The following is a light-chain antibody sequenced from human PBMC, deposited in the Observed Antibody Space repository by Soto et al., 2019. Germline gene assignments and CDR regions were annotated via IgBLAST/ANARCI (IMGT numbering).Light chain of an antibody. Sequence: DIVMTQSPESLAVSPGERATINCKSSQRVFYSSNNKNYLTWYQQTPGQPPKLLIYWASTRESGVPDRFSGSGSETDFTLTISSLQAEDVAVYYCQQYCTLPLTFGGGTKVEIK. J-gene: IGKJ4*01. CDR2: WAS. CDR3: QQYCTLPLT. CDR1: QRVFYSSNNKNY. V-gene: IGKV4-1*01.